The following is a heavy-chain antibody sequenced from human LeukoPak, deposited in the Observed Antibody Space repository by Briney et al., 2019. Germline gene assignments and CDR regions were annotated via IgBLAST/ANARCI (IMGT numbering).Heavy chain of an antibody. CDR3: ARDRSSWSEGFDY. J-gene: IGHJ4*02. CDR1: GFTFSSYW. V-gene: IGHV3-48*04. CDR2: ISSIISTI. Sequence: GGSLRLSCAASGFTFSSYWTSWVRQAPGKGLEWVSYISSIISTIYYADSVKGRFTISRDNAKNSLYLQMNSLRAEDTAVYYCARDRSSWSEGFDYWGQGTLVTVSS. D-gene: IGHD6-13*01.